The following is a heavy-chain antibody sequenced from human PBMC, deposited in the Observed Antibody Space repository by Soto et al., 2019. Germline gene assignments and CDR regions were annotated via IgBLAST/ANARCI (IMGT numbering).Heavy chain of an antibody. V-gene: IGHV2-5*01. D-gene: IGHD5-12*01. J-gene: IGHJ6*02. CDR3: GHAAYDSGYVYGLDV. Sequence: QITLKESGPTLVKPTQTLTLTCTFSGFSLSTSGVGVGWIRQPPGKALEWLTLIYWNDDKRYSPSLKSRLTITKDTSKNQGVLTMNNMDPVDTATYYCGHAAYDSGYVYGLDVWGQGTTVTVSS. CDR2: IYWNDDK. CDR1: GFSLSTSGVG.